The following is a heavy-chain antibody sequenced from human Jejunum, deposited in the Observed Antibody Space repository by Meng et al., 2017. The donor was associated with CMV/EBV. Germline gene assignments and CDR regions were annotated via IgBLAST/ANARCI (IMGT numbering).Heavy chain of an antibody. CDR2: AHYSEIR. D-gene: IGHD3-3*01. Sequence: INNSSYYWGWIRQAPGKGLEWIGSAHYSEIRHYNPSLKSRVTISVDTSKNQCSLNLNSVTAADTAVYYCARGFGRFLEWLPVGVYSWGQGTLVTVSS. CDR1: INNSSYY. J-gene: IGHJ4*02. V-gene: IGHV4-39*07. CDR3: ARGFGRFLEWLPVGVYS.